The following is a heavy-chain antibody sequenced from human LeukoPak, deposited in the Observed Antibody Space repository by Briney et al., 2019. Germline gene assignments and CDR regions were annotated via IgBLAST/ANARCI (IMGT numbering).Heavy chain of an antibody. V-gene: IGHV1-2*02. J-gene: IGHJ5*02. Sequence: GASVKVSCKASGYPFTGYHVQWVRQAPGQGLEWVGRIYPDSGETIYAQKFQGRVTMTRDTSISTAYMELSRLTSDDTAVYYCAALGPRMKQRIDPWGQGTPVTVSS. CDR2: IYPDSGET. CDR1: GYPFTGYH. D-gene: IGHD7-27*01. CDR3: AALGPRMKQRIDP.